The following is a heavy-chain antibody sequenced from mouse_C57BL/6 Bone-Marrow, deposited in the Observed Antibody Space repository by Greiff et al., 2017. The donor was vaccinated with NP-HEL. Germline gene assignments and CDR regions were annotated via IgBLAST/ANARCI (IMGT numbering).Heavy chain of an antibody. Sequence: VQLLQPGAELVKPGASVKMSCKASGYTFTSYCITWVKQTPGQGLEWIGDIYPGSGSTNYNEKFKSKATLTVDTSSSTAYMRLSSLISEDSAVYYCARSYYYGSSYWYFDVWGKGTTVTVSS. J-gene: IGHJ1*03. CDR2: IYPGSGST. V-gene: IGHV1-55*01. D-gene: IGHD1-1*01. CDR3: ARSYYYGSSYWYFDV. CDR1: GYTFTSYC.